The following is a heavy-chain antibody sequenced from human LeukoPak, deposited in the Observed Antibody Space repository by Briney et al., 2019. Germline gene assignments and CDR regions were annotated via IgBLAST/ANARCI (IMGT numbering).Heavy chain of an antibody. CDR2: INHSGST. CDR1: GGSFSGYY. CDR3: ARGGLRYFDWRRYYFDY. J-gene: IGHJ4*02. D-gene: IGHD3-9*01. Sequence: SETLSLTCAGYGGSFSGYYWSWIRQPPGKGLEGIGEINHSGSTNYNPSLKSRVTISVDTSKNQFSLKLSSVTAADTAVDYCARGGLRYFDWRRYYFDYWGQGTLVTASS. V-gene: IGHV4-34*01.